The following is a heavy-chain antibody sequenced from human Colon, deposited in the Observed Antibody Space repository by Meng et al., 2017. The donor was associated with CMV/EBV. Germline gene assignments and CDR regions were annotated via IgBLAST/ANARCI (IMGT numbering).Heavy chain of an antibody. CDR1: GDSMGNYY. Sequence: SETLSLTCSVSGDSMGNYYWTWIRQTPGKGLEWIGYIHHSGNSNYNPSLKSRVTMSIDTSNNQFSLKLSSVTAADTAVYYCARGPGSRHYFDYWGQGTLVTVSS. J-gene: IGHJ4*02. CDR2: IHHSGNS. D-gene: IGHD1-14*01. V-gene: IGHV4-59*01. CDR3: ARGPGSRHYFDY.